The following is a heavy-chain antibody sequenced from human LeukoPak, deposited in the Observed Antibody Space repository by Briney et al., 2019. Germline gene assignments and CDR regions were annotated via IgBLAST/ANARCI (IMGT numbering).Heavy chain of an antibody. CDR1: GLTVSSNY. J-gene: IGHJ4*02. V-gene: IGHV3-53*01. CDR2: IHSGGST. D-gene: IGHD6-13*01. Sequence: GGSLRLSCAASGLTVSSNYMNWVRQAPGKGLEWVSVIHSGGSTYYANSVKGRFTISRDNSKNTLYLQMTSLRADDTAVYYCARGQQPFGCWGQGTLVTVSS. CDR3: ARGQQPFGC.